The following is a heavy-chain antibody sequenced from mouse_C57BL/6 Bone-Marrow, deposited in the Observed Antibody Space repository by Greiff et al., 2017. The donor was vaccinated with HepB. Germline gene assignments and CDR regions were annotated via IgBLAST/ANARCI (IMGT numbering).Heavy chain of an antibody. V-gene: IGHV1-66*01. CDR1: GYSFTSYY. J-gene: IGHJ1*03. D-gene: IGHD1-1*02. CDR2: IYPGSGNT. Sequence: QVQLQQSGPELVKPGASVKISCKASGYSFTSYYIHWVKQRPGQGLEWIGWIYPGSGNTKYNEKFKGKATLTADTSSSTAYMQLSSLTSEDSAVYYCARIRGGYYGYFDVWGTGTTVTVSS. CDR3: ARIRGGYYGYFDV.